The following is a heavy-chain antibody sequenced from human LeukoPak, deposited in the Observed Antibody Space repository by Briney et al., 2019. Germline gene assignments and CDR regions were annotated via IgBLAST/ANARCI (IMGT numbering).Heavy chain of an antibody. CDR3: ARQTAMGRSGDY. V-gene: IGHV5-51*01. D-gene: IGHD5-18*01. J-gene: IGHJ4*02. Sequence: GGSLKITCKASGYSFTSYWIGWVRQMPGKGLELMGIIDPSDSETRFTPPFQGQVTISADKSLSTAYLQWNSLKASDTAMYYCARQTAMGRSGDYWGQGTLVTVSS. CDR1: GYSFTSYW. CDR2: IDPSDSET.